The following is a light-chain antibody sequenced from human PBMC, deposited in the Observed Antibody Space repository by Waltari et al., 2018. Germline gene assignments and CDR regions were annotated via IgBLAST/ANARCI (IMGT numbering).Light chain of an antibody. CDR2: DVT. Sequence: QSALTQPASVSGSPGQSITISCSGTSSDIGAYNYVCWYQQYPGKAPRLMIYDVTYRPSGVSDRFSGSKSGNTAALTISGLQAEDEADYFCSSYTRSGLGVFGGGTRLTVL. CDR1: SSDIGAYNY. CDR3: SSYTRSGLGV. V-gene: IGLV2-14*03. J-gene: IGLJ3*02.